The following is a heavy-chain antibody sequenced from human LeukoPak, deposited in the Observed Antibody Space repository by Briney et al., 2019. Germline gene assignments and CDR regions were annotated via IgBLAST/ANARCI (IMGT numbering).Heavy chain of an antibody. D-gene: IGHD3-10*01. V-gene: IGHV3-48*04. J-gene: IGHJ4*02. CDR3: AKDRGGRPLLQVRPDY. CDR2: IDSSSRTI. CDR1: GFTLSSYS. Sequence: GGSLRLSCAASGFTLSSYSMNWVRQAPGKGLEWISFIDSSSRTIFYAESVKGRFTISRDNAKNSLFLQMNSLRAEDTAVYYCAKDRGGRPLLQVRPDYWGQGTLVTVSS.